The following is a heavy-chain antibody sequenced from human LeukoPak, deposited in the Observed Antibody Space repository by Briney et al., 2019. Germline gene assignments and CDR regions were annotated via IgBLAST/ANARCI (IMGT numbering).Heavy chain of an antibody. CDR2: IYPIDSDA. V-gene: IGHV5-51*01. D-gene: IGHD2-21*01. CDR3: ARPSAYGEDAFDV. Sequence: GESLKISCKGSGYSFTNYWIGWVRQMPGKGLEWMGIIYPIDSDARYGPSFRGQVTFSADKSISTAYLQWSSLKASDTAMYYCARPSAYGEDAFDVWGQGTMVTVSS. J-gene: IGHJ3*01. CDR1: GYSFTNYW.